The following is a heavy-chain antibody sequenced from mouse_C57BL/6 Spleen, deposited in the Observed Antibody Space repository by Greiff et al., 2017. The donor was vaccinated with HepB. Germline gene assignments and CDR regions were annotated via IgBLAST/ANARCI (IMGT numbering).Heavy chain of an antibody. CDR3: ARVNYYGSSYWYFDV. D-gene: IGHD1-1*01. CDR1: GYAFSSSW. J-gene: IGHJ1*03. V-gene: IGHV1-82*01. Sequence: QVQLQQSGPELVKPGASVKISCKASGYAFSSSWMNWVKQRPGKGLEWIGRIYPGDGDTNYNGKFKGKATLTADKSSSTAYMQLSSLTSEDSAVYFCARVNYYGSSYWYFDVWGTGTTVTVSS. CDR2: IYPGDGDT.